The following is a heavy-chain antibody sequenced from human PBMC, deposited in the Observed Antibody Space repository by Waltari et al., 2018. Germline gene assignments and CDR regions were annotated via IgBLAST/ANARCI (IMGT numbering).Heavy chain of an antibody. CDR2: INPNSGGT. Sequence: QVQLVQSGAEVKKPGASVKVSCTASGYTFTGYYMHWVRQAPGQGLEWMGRINPNSGGTNYAQKFQGRVTMTRDTSISTAYMELSRLRSDDTAVYYCFMTTVTTFAFDIWGQGTMVTVSS. J-gene: IGHJ3*02. V-gene: IGHV1-2*06. CDR1: GYTFTGYY. D-gene: IGHD4-17*01. CDR3: FMTTVTTFAFDI.